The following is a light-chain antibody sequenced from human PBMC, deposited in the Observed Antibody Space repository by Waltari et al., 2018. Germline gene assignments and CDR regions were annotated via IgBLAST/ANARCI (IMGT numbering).Light chain of an antibody. J-gene: IGKJ1*01. V-gene: IGKV3-20*01. CDR2: DAS. CDR3: QKYVNLPAT. Sequence: CRAGQSVGKYLAWYQQKPGQAPRLVMYDASTRATGIPDRFSGSVSGTDFSLTISRLEPEDFAVYYCQKYVNLPATFGQGTRVEIK. CDR1: QSVGKY.